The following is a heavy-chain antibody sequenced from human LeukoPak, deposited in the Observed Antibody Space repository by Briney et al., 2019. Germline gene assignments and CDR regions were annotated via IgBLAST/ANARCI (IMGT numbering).Heavy chain of an antibody. CDR1: GFTFSSYG. CDR3: AKDLGHENYYGSGSFYYYFDS. J-gene: IGHJ4*02. D-gene: IGHD3-10*01. Sequence: GGSLRLSCAASGFTFSSYGMHWVRQAPGKGLEWVTLISYDGSYKYYADSVKGRFTISRDSSKNTLYLKMNSLRTEDTAVYFCAKDLGHENYYGSGSFYYYFDSWGQGTLVTVSS. V-gene: IGHV3-30*18. CDR2: ISYDGSYK.